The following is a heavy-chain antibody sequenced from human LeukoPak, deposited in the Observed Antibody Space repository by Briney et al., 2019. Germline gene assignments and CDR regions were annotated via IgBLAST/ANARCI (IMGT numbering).Heavy chain of an antibody. CDR3: ARVLSNGSWYPGY. J-gene: IGHJ4*02. CDR2: FNPNSGGT. CDR1: GYTFTGYY. Sequence: ASVKVSCKASGYTFTGYYMHWVRQAPGQGLEWLGWFNPNSGGTSYAQKFQGRVTMTRDTAISTAYMELSRLRSDDTAVYYCARVLSNGSWYPGYWGQGTLVTVSS. V-gene: IGHV1-2*02. D-gene: IGHD6-13*01.